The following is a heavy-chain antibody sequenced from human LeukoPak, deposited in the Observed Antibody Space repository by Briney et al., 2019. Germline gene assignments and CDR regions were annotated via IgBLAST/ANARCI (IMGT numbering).Heavy chain of an antibody. J-gene: IGHJ4*02. V-gene: IGHV3-23*01. D-gene: IGHD6-19*01. CDR1: GFTFSSYA. CDR2: ITGSGGST. CDR3: AKDQYSSGWYFTYQLDY. Sequence: PGGSLRLSCAASGFTFSSYAMSWVRQAPGKGLEWVSGITGSGGSTYYADSVKGRFTISRDNSKNTLYLQMNSLRAEDTAVYYCAKDQYSSGWYFTYQLDYWGQGTLVTVSX.